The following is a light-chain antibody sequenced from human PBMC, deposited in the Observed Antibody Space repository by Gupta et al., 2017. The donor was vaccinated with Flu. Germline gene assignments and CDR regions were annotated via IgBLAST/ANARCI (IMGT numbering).Light chain of an antibody. V-gene: IGKV1-39*01. CDR1: QNIGNY. Sequence: IQETQSASSLSASVGVRVTITCRASQNIGNYVNWYQQKPGEAPNLLIYAASSLQSGVPSRFSGSGSVTDFTLTISTLQPEDFAIYYCQQTYSTLWTFGQGTKVDIK. CDR2: AAS. CDR3: QQTYSTLWT. J-gene: IGKJ1*01.